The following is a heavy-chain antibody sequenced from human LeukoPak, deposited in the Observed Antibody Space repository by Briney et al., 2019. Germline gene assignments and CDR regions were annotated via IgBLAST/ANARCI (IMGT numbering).Heavy chain of an antibody. Sequence: SETLSLTCTVSGGSISSGDYYWSWIRQPPGKGLEWIGYIYYSGSTYYNPSLKSRVTISVDTSKNQFSLKLSSVTAADTAVYYCARVFRYGYVGFDYWGQGTLVTVSS. D-gene: IGHD5-18*01. CDR3: ARVFRYGYVGFDY. J-gene: IGHJ4*02. V-gene: IGHV4-30-4*01. CDR1: GGSISSGDYY. CDR2: IYYSGST.